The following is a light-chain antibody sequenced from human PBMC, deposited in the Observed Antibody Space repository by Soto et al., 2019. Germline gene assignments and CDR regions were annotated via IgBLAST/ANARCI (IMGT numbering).Light chain of an antibody. Sequence: QSVLTQPPSVSGAPGQRVTISCTGSSSNIGAGYHVHWYQQLPGTAPKHLISHNYNRPSGVPDRFSGSKSDSSASLAITGLQAEDEADYYCQSYDSSLSGNVFGTGTKLTVL. CDR2: HNY. CDR3: QSYDSSLSGNV. V-gene: IGLV1-40*01. CDR1: SSNIGAGYH. J-gene: IGLJ1*01.